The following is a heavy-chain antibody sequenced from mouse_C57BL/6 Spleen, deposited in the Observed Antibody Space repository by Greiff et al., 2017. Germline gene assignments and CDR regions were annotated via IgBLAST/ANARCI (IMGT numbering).Heavy chain of an antibody. CDR2: INPSTGGT. J-gene: IGHJ4*01. D-gene: IGHD4-1*01. CDR3: ARAWDGAMDY. Sequence: EVQLQQSGPELVKPGASVKISCKASGYSFTGYYMNWVKQSPEKSFEWIGEINPSTGGTTYNQKFKAKATLTVDTSSSTANMQRKSLTSEDSAVYYCARAWDGAMDYWGQGTSVTVSS. CDR1: GYSFTGYY. V-gene: IGHV1-42*01.